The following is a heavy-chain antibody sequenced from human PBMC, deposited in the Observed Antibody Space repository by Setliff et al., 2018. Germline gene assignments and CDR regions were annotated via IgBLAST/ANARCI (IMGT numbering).Heavy chain of an antibody. CDR2: INHSGST. Sequence: LSLTCTVYGASFSDYYWGWIRQPPGKGLEWIAEINHSGSTNYNPSLKSRVTMSVDTSKRQFSLKLGSATAADTAVYYCARDMGQPYYFESWGLGTLVTVSS. CDR3: ARDMGQPYYFES. D-gene: IGHD1-1*01. CDR1: GASFSDYY. V-gene: IGHV4-34*10. J-gene: IGHJ4*02.